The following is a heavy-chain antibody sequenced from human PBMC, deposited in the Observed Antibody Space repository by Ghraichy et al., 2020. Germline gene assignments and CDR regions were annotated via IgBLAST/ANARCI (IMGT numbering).Heavy chain of an antibody. J-gene: IGHJ5*02. CDR1: GYTFTSYD. V-gene: IGHV1-8*01. D-gene: IGHD3-3*01. CDR2: MNPNSGNT. Sequence: ASVKVSCKASGYTFTSYDINWVRQATGQGLEWMGWMNPNSGNTGYAQKFQGRVTMTRNTSISTAYMELSSLRSEDTAVYYCARVWREPYDFWSGYYPNWFDPWGQGTLVTVSS. CDR3: ARVWREPYDFWSGYYPNWFDP.